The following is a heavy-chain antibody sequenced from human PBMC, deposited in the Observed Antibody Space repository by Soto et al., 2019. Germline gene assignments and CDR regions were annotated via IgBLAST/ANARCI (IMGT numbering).Heavy chain of an antibody. J-gene: IGHJ4*02. CDR3: AREIERLLGC. Sequence: PGGSLRLSCAASGFTFSSYAMSWVRQAPGKGLECVSGIRSSGADTYYADSVKGRLTISRDNSKNTLYMQMNSLRAEDTAVYYCAREIERLLGCWGQGTLVTVSS. V-gene: IGHV3-23*01. D-gene: IGHD3-3*01. CDR2: IRSSGADT. CDR1: GFTFSSYA.